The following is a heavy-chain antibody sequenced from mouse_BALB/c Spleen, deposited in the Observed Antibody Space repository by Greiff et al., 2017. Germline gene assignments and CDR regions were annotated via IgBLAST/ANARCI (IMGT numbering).Heavy chain of an antibody. CDR2: ISCYNGAT. D-gene: IGHD2-14*01. CDR3: ARGGAYYRYDDAMDY. V-gene: IGHV1S34*01. Sequence: LVKTGASVKISCKASGYSFTGYYMHWVKQSHGKSLEWIGYISCYNGATSYNQKFKGKATFTVDTSSSTAYMQFNSLTSEDSAVYYCARGGAYYRYDDAMDYWGQGTSVTVSA. CDR1: GYSFTGYY. J-gene: IGHJ4*01.